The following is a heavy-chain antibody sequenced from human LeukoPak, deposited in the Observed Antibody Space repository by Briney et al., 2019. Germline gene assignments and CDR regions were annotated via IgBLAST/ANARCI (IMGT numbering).Heavy chain of an antibody. Sequence: PSETLSLTCAASGYSISSGYYWGWIRQPPGKGLEWIGSIYHSGSTYYNPSLKSRVTISVDTSKNQFSLKLSSVTAADTAVYYCARAPPGYFDYWGQGTLVTVSS. J-gene: IGHJ4*02. V-gene: IGHV4-38-2*01. CDR3: ARAPPGYFDY. CDR1: GYSISSGYY. CDR2: IYHSGST. D-gene: IGHD1-14*01.